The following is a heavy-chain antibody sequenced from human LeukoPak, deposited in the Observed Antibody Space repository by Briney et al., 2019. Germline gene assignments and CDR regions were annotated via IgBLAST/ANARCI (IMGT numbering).Heavy chain of an antibody. D-gene: IGHD5-12*01. CDR3: AKDGAWLRFDD. Sequence: PGGSLRLSCAASGFTFTSYNMNWVRQAPGKGLEWVSGISPGGGPTYYADSVKGRFSISRDDLKNTLYLQMTNLRAEDTAVYYCAKDGAWLRFDDWGQGILVTVSS. CDR2: ISPGGGPT. CDR1: GFTFTSYN. J-gene: IGHJ4*02. V-gene: IGHV3-23*01.